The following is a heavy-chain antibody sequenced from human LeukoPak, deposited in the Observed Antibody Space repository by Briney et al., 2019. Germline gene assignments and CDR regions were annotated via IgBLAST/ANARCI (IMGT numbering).Heavy chain of an antibody. J-gene: IGHJ6*03. CDR3: ARGTDCSSTSCYTVYYYYYMDV. CDR1: GGSFSGYY. Sequence: SGTLSLTCAVYGGSFSGYYWSWIRQPPGKGLEWIGEINHSGSTNYNPSLKSRVTISVDRSKNQFSLKLSSVTAADTAVYYCARGTDCSSTSCYTVYYYYYMDVWGKGTTVTVSS. CDR2: INHSGST. D-gene: IGHD2-2*02. V-gene: IGHV4-34*01.